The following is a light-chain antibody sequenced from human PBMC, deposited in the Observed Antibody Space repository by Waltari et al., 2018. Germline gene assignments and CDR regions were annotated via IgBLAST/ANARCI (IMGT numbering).Light chain of an antibody. V-gene: IGKV1-33*01. J-gene: IGKJ3*01. Sequence: DIQMTQSPSSLSASVGARVTITCQASQDISNYLNWYQQKLGKAPKLLIYDASNLETGVPSRFSGSGSGTDFTFSISSLQPEDIATYYCQQYEDLPLFGPGTKVEIK. CDR1: QDISNY. CDR2: DAS. CDR3: QQYEDLPL.